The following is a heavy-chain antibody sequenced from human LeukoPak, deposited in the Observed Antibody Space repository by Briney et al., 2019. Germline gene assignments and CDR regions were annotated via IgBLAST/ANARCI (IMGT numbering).Heavy chain of an antibody. Sequence: ASVKVSCKASGYTFTGYYMHWVRQAPGQGLEWMGWINPNSGGTNYAQKFQGRVTMTRDTSISTAYMELSRLRSDDTAVYYCARDQEGNSGYVFDYWGQGTLVTVSS. CDR3: ARDQEGNSGYVFDY. CDR1: GYTFTGYY. D-gene: IGHD5-12*01. CDR2: INPNSGGT. V-gene: IGHV1-2*02. J-gene: IGHJ4*02.